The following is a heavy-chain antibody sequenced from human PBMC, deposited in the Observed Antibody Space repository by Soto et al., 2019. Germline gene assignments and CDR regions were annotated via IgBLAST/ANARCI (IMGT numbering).Heavy chain of an antibody. CDR3: LRGRYMHASDI. D-gene: IGHD2-8*01. Sequence: GGSLRLSCAASGFTFSSYWMYWVRQAPGKGLEWVSHMNNKGSYTIYAESVKGRFTFSRDNAKNTLYLQMNSLRAEDTALYYCLRGRYMHASDIWGQGTMVTVSS. J-gene: IGHJ3*02. CDR2: MNNKGSYT. CDR1: GFTFSSYW. V-gene: IGHV3-74*01.